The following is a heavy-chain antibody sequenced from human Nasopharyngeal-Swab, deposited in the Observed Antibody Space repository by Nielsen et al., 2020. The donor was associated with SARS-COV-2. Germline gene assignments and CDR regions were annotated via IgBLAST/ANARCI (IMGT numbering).Heavy chain of an antibody. CDR2: INTNTGNP. J-gene: IGHJ4*02. V-gene: IGHV7-4-1*02. CDR1: GYRFTNFA. D-gene: IGHD6-19*01. CDR3: AREGDASVPGTLFDY. Sequence: ASVKVSCKASGYRFTNFALNWVRQAPGQGLEWMGWINTNTGNPTYAQGFTGRFVFSLDTSVSTAYLQISGLKSEDTAVYRCAREGDASVPGTLFDYWGQGTQVTVSS.